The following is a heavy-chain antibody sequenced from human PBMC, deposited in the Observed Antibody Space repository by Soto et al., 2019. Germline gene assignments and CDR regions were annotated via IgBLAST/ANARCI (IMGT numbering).Heavy chain of an antibody. D-gene: IGHD6-19*01. Sequence: SETLSLTCAIYGGSFSGYYWSWIRQPPGKGLEWIGEINHSGSTNYNPSLKSRVAMSVDTSKNQFSLKLSSVTAADMAVYYCAAAVARGWFDPWGQGTLVTV. CDR3: AAAVARGWFDP. CDR1: GGSFSGYY. CDR2: INHSGST. J-gene: IGHJ5*02. V-gene: IGHV4-34*01.